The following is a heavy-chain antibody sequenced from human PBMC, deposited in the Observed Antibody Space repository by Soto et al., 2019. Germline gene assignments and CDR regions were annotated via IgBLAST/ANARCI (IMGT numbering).Heavy chain of an antibody. D-gene: IGHD2-15*01. CDR2: IYYSGST. V-gene: IGHV4-59*01. J-gene: IGHJ4*02. CDR1: GGSISTYY. Sequence: PSETLSLTCTVSGGSISTYYWSWIRQPPGKGLEWIGYIYYSGSTNYNPFLRSRTTISLNTSKNQFSLKLNSVTAADTAVYYCARAPLGYCSGGSRYYPYYFDYWGQGTLVTVSS. CDR3: ARAPLGYCSGGSRYYPYYFDY.